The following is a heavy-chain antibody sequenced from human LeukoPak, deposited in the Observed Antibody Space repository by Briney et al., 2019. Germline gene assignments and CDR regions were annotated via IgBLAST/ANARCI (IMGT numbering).Heavy chain of an antibody. CDR3: ARGRLPGVDAFNI. Sequence: SVKVSCKASGGTFNSHTLTWVRQAPGQGLEWMGGVISISVTPNYPQNFQGGVTITTDESTSTAYMELRSLRSEDTAMYFCARGRLPGVDAFNIWGQGTMVIVS. CDR2: VISISVTP. V-gene: IGHV1-69*05. CDR1: GGTFNSHT. J-gene: IGHJ3*02.